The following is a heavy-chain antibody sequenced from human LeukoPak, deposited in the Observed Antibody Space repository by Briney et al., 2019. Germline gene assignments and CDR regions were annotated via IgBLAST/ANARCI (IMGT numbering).Heavy chain of an antibody. V-gene: IGHV1-8*02. J-gene: IGHJ4*02. CDR2: MNPNSGNT. CDR3: ARSGYCSSTSCYELDY. D-gene: IGHD2-2*03. Sequence: ASVKVSCKASGYTFTSYGINWVRQATGQGLEWMGWMNPNSGNTGYAQKFQGRVTVTRDTSISTAYMELSRLRSDDTAVYYCARSGYCSSTSCYELDYWGQGTLVTVSS. CDR1: GYTFTSYG.